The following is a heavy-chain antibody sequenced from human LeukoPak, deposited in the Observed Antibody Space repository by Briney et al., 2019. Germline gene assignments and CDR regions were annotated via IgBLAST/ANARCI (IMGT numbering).Heavy chain of an antibody. V-gene: IGHV1-2*02. D-gene: IGHD4-17*01. J-gene: IGHJ5*02. CDR2: INPNSGDT. CDR3: ARAYGDYIPDWFDP. Sequence: ASVKVSCKASGYTFTCYYMHWVRQAPGQGLEWIGWINPNSGDTNYAQKVQGTVTMTRDTSISTAYMELSRLRSDDTAVYYCARAYGDYIPDWFDPWGQGTLATVSS. CDR1: GYTFTCYY.